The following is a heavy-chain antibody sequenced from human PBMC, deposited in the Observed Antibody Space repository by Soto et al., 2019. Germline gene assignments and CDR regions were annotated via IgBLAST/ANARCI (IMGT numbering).Heavy chain of an antibody. CDR2: IVVGSGNT. CDR1: GFTFSNSA. J-gene: IGHJ6*03. Sequence: QMHLVQSGPEVKKPGTSVKVSCKASGFTFSNSAMQWVRQARGERLEWMGWIVVGSGNTNYAQKFKERVTITRDMSTSTAYMELSSLRSEDTAVYYCAADSSSSPRNYMDVWGKGTTVTVSS. V-gene: IGHV1-58*02. CDR3: AADSSSSPRNYMDV. D-gene: IGHD6-6*01.